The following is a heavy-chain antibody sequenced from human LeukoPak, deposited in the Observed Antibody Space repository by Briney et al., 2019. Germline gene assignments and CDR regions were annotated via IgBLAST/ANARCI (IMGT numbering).Heavy chain of an antibody. J-gene: IGHJ3*02. V-gene: IGHV3-7*01. CDR2: IKPDGSQR. CDR1: GFRFRDYW. D-gene: IGHD3-10*01. CDR3: AREAMVRGVPDAFDI. Sequence: GGSLRLSCAASGFRFRDYWMDWLRQAPGMGLEWVASIKPDGSQRDYVDSVKGRFTISRDNAQNSLYLQMNNLRAEDTAVYYCAREAMVRGVPDAFDIWGQGTVVTVSS.